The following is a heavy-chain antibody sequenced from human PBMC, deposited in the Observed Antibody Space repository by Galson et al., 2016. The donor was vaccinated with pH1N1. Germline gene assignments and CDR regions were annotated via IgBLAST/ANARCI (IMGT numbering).Heavy chain of an antibody. CDR3: ARILRTVGFDY. CDR2: IDPNSGVT. J-gene: IGHJ4*02. V-gene: IGHV1-2*02. CDR1: RYNFNIYY. D-gene: IGHD4-23*01. Sequence: SVKVSCKASRYNFNIYYIHWVRQAPGQGLEWMGWIDPNSGVTSYAQRFQGRISVTRDTSISTAYMEPSRLTSDDTAVYYCARILRTVGFDYWGQGTLVTDSS.